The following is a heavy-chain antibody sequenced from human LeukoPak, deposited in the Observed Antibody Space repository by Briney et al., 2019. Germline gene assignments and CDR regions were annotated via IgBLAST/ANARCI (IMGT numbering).Heavy chain of an antibody. D-gene: IGHD6-6*01. J-gene: IGHJ1*01. CDR3: ARGGAARLHFQN. CDR1: GGSISNYC. Sequence: PSETLSLTCTVSGGSISNYCWSWIRQPPGKGLEWIGYIYYSGSTNYNPSLKSRVTISVDTSKNQFSLNLNSVTAADTAVYYCARGGAARLHFQNWGQGTLVTVSS. CDR2: IYYSGST. V-gene: IGHV4-59*01.